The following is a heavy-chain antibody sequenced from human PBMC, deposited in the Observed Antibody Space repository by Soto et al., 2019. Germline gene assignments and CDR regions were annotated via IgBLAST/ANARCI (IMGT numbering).Heavy chain of an antibody. J-gene: IGHJ4*02. V-gene: IGHV3-21*01. CDR2: MSCRGTYI. D-gene: IGHD3-22*01. Sequence: EVQLVESGGGLVKPGGSLRLPCAASGFTFSSHSMNWVRQAPGRGLEWVSLMSCRGTYIYYADSVKGRFTISRDNAKNSLYLQMNSLRAADPAVYYCARGYCYDGSGCIDHWGQGTMVTVSS. CDR1: GFTFSSHS. CDR3: ARGYCYDGSGCIDH.